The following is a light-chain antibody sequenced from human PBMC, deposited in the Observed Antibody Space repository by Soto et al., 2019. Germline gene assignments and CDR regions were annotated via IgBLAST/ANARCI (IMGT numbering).Light chain of an antibody. CDR3: QKRHMWPIK. CDR2: DAY. V-gene: IGKV3-11*01. Sequence: EIVMTQSPATLSASPGEIATLSCRASQSFRGLLAWYQQKPGQAPRLLIYDAYNRATGIPPRFSGSGSGTDFTLTISSLEPEDSAVYYCQKRHMWPIKFGQGTRLEIK. CDR1: QSFRGL. J-gene: IGKJ5*01.